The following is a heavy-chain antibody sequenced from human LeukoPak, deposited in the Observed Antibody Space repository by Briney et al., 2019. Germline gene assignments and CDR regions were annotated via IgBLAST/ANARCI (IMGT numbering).Heavy chain of an antibody. Sequence: ASVKVSCKASGYTFTCYYMHWVRQAPGQGREWVGWINPNSGGTNYAQKFQGWVTMTRDTSISPAYMEPSRPRSDDTAVYYCARAVDAFDIWGQGTLVTVSS. CDR3: ARAVDAFDI. J-gene: IGHJ4*03. V-gene: IGHV1-2*04. CDR2: INPNSGGT. CDR1: GYTFTCYY.